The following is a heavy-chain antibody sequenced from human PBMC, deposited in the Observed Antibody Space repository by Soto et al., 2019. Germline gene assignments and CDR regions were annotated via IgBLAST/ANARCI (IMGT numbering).Heavy chain of an antibody. J-gene: IGHJ4*02. CDR1: GDSISTSSYY. V-gene: IGHV4-39*02. D-gene: IGHD6-13*01. CDR3: AAGEASSRNLAPYYLDF. Sequence: SETLSLTCDVSGDSISTSSYYWGWIRQPPGKGLEWIASIYYSGATYYNPSLQSRVTISVDTSNNRFSLTLSSLTAADTAVYFCAAGEASSRNLAPYYLDFWGQGTLVTVSS. CDR2: IYYSGAT.